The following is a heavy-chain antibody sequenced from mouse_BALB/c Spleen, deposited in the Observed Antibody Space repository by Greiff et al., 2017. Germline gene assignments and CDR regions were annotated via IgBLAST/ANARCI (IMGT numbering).Heavy chain of an antibody. Sequence: QVQLKQSGAELVKPGASVKLSCKASGYTFTEYIIHWVKQRSGQGLEWIGWFYPGSGSIKYNEKFKDKATLTADKSSSTVYMGLSRLTSEDSAVYFCARHEEGYDGYYFYAMDYWGQGTSVTVSS. CDR2: FYPGSGSI. J-gene: IGHJ4*01. D-gene: IGHD2-3*01. CDR1: GYTFTEYI. CDR3: ARHEEGYDGYYFYAMDY. V-gene: IGHV1-62-2*01.